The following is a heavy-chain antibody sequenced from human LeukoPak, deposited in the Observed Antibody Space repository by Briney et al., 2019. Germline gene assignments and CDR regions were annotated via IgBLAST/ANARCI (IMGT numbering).Heavy chain of an antibody. CDR1: GFTFSSYT. J-gene: IGHJ6*04. Sequence: PGGSLRLSCAASGFTFSSYTISWVRQAPGKGLEWVSYISSSGSTIYYADSVKGRFTISRDNAKNSLYLQMNSLRAEDTAVYYYAELGITMIGGVWGKGTTVTISS. CDR2: ISSSGSTI. CDR3: AELGITMIGGV. V-gene: IGHV3-48*04. D-gene: IGHD3-10*02.